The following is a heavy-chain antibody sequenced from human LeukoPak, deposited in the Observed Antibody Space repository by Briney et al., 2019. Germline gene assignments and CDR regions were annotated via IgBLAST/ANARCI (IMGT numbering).Heavy chain of an antibody. CDR1: GGSVSDYY. CDR2: IYHTGST. Sequence: SETLSLTCTISGGSVSDYYWSWIRQSPGKGLEWIGYIYHTGSTSYSPSLKSRVTISADTSQNQFSLKLSSVTAADTAVYYCARRGYYYDSSGYYTLWGQGTLVTVSS. CDR3: ARRGYYYDSSGYYTL. D-gene: IGHD3-22*01. J-gene: IGHJ4*02. V-gene: IGHV4-59*02.